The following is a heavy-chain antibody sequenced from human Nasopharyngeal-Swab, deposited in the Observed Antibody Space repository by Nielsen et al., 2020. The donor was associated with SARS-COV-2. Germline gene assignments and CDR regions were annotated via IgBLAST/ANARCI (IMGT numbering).Heavy chain of an antibody. CDR3: AREVSWIWFGDLLSAHYYYFMDV. CDR2: NSSRGSNI. J-gene: IGHJ6*03. D-gene: IGHD3-10*01. V-gene: IGHV3-11*04. Sequence: SWADSGFTFSDYYMSRNRQDPGKGLEWVSYNSSRGSNISYADSVKGRFTIYRDNAKNSLYLQMSSLRAEDTAVYYCAREVSWIWFGDLLSAHYYYFMDVWGKGTTVTVSS. CDR1: GFTFSDYY.